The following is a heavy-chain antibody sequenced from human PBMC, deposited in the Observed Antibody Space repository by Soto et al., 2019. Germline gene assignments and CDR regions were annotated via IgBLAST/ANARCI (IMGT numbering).Heavy chain of an antibody. CDR1: GGSISSGGYS. CDR2: IYHSGST. V-gene: IGHV4-30-2*01. CDR3: AKDLPDPGYY. Sequence: SETLSLTCAVSGGSISSGGYSWSWIRQPPGKGLEWIGYIYHSGSTYYNPSLKSRVTISVDRSKNQFSLKLSSVTAEDTAVYYCAKDLPDPGYYWGQGTLVTVSS. J-gene: IGHJ4*02.